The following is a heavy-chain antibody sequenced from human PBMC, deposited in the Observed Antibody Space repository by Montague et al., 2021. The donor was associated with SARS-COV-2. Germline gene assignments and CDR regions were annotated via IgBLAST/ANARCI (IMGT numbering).Heavy chain of an antibody. Sequence: SLRLSCSASGFTVSSSYMSWVRQAPGKGLEWVSVIYRSGDTYYADSVKGRFTISRHNSKNTLYLEMNSLLGEDTAVYYCTRSVAAAGTFYYNDGMDVWGQGTTVTVSS. CDR3: TRSVAAAGTFYYNDGMDV. J-gene: IGHJ6*02. CDR2: IYRSGDT. D-gene: IGHD6-13*01. V-gene: IGHV3-53*04. CDR1: GFTVSSSY.